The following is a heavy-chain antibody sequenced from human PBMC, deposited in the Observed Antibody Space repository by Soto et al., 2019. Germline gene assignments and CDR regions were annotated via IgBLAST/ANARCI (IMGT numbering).Heavy chain of an antibody. J-gene: IGHJ6*02. D-gene: IGHD4-17*01. Sequence: QVPLVQSGAEVKKPGASVKVSCKASGYTFTSYAMHWVRQAPGQRLEWMGWINAGNGNTKYSQKFQGRVTITRDTSASTAYMELSSLRSEDTAVYYCARRTTANSRTSYYYYGMDVWGQGTTVTVSS. CDR1: GYTFTSYA. CDR3: ARRTTANSRTSYYYYGMDV. V-gene: IGHV1-3*01. CDR2: INAGNGNT.